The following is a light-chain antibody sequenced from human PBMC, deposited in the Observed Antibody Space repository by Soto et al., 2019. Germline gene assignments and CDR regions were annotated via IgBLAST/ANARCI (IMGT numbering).Light chain of an antibody. CDR2: GNR. V-gene: IGLV1-40*01. CDR1: SSNLGAGYD. J-gene: IGLJ3*02. Sequence: QAVVTQPPSVSGAPGQRVTISCTGNSSNLGAGYDVHWYRQLPGAAPKLVIFGNRNRPSGVPERFSGSKSGTSASLAITGLQAEDEADYYCQAYDYSLTASVFGGGTKLTVL. CDR3: QAYDYSLTASV.